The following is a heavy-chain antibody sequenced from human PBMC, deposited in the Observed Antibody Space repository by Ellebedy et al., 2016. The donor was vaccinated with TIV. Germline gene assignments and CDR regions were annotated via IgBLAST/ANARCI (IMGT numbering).Heavy chain of an antibody. D-gene: IGHD6-19*01. Sequence: GESLKISCAASGFTFSTYAMGWVRQAPGKGLEWVSAISGTSGSIYYADSVKGRFTISRDNSKNTQYLQMNSLRAEDTAIYYCTKGLVYVAGATSGVDHWGQGNLVSVSS. J-gene: IGHJ4*02. CDR1: GFTFSTYA. CDR2: ISGTSGSI. V-gene: IGHV3-23*01. CDR3: TKGLVYVAGATSGVDH.